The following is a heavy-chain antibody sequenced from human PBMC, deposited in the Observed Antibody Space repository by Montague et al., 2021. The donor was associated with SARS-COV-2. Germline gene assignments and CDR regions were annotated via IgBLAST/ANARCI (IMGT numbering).Heavy chain of an antibody. Sequence: SETLSLTCSVSSGSVSSDYWSWIRQPPGKGLEWIGYIYSSGSTSYNPSLKSRVTISIDTSKNQFSLRLSSVTAADTAVYYCERTGDASTRFYLDYWGQGTLVTVSS. CDR1: SGSVSSDY. V-gene: IGHV4-59*02. CDR3: ERTGDASTRFYLDY. D-gene: IGHD1-1*01. CDR2: IYSSGST. J-gene: IGHJ4*02.